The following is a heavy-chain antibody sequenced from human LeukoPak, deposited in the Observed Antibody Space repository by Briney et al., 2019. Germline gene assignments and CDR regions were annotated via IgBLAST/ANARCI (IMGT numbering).Heavy chain of an antibody. J-gene: IGHJ4*02. Sequence: SVKVSCKASGGTFSSYAISWVRQAPGQGLEWMGGIIPIFGTANYAQRFQGRVTITADESTSTAYMELSSLRSEDTAVYYRARRTPYYDSSGYSLGFDYWGQGTPVTVSS. CDR2: IIPIFGTA. V-gene: IGHV1-69*13. CDR1: GGTFSSYA. CDR3: ARRTPYYDSSGYSLGFDY. D-gene: IGHD3-22*01.